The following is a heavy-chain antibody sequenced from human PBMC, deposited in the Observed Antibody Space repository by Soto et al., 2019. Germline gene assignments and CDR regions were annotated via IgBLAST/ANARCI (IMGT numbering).Heavy chain of an antibody. D-gene: IGHD3-10*01. V-gene: IGHV3-33*01. CDR1: GFTFSSYG. J-gene: IGHJ6*03. CDR2: IWYDGSNK. CDR3: ARHRGSGSFHYYYMDV. Sequence: QVQLVESGGGVVQPGRSLRLSCAASGFTFSSYGMHWVRQAPGKGLEWGAVIWYDGSNKYYADSVKGRFTISRDNSKNTLYLQMNSLRAEDTAVYYCARHRGSGSFHYYYMDVWGKGTTVTVSS.